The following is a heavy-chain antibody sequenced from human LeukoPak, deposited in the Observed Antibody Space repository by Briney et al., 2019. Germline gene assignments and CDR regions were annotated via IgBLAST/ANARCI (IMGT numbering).Heavy chain of an antibody. V-gene: IGHV3-30*02. Sequence: GGSLRLSCAASGFTFSSYAMHWVRQAPGKGLEWVAFIRYDGSNKYYADSVKGRFTVSRDNSKNTLYLQMNSLRAEDTAVYYCAKGSMIAHDYWGQGTLVTVSS. J-gene: IGHJ4*02. CDR1: GFTFSSYA. CDR3: AKGSMIAHDY. D-gene: IGHD3-22*01. CDR2: IRYDGSNK.